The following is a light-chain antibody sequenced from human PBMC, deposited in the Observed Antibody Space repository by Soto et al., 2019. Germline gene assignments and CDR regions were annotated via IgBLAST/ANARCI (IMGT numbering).Light chain of an antibody. J-gene: IGLJ1*01. CDR1: SSNIRNNF. CDR3: GTWDSSLSAYV. V-gene: IGLV1-51*01. Sequence: QSVLTQPPSVSAAPRQKVTISCSGSSSNIRNNFVSWYQQLPGTAPKLLIYDINKRPSGVPDRFSGSKSGTSATLGITGLQTGDEADYYCGTWDSSLSAYVFGTGTK. CDR2: DIN.